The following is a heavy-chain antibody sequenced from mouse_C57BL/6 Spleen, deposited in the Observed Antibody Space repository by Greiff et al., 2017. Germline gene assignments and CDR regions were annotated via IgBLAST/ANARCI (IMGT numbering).Heavy chain of an antibody. D-gene: IGHD2-4*01. CDR3: FWGYYDYENYAMDY. CDR2: IRSKSNNYAT. Sequence: EVKVVESGGGLVQPKGSLKLSCAASGFSFNTYAMNWVRQAPGKGLEWVARIRSKSNNYATYYADSVKDRFTISRDDSESMLYLQMNNLKTEDTAMYYCFWGYYDYENYAMDYWGQGTSVTVSS. CDR1: GFSFNTYA. J-gene: IGHJ4*01. V-gene: IGHV10-1*01.